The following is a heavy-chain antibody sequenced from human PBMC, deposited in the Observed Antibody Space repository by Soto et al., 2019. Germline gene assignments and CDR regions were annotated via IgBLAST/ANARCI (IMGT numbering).Heavy chain of an antibody. CDR1: GFTLGKYT. CDR3: ARDRQPDRLWTFDS. Sequence: SGGSLRLSCAASGFTLGKYTMGWVRQAPGKGLEWVAESYSTGGTEYADSVKGRFTISRDNSKNTLFLQMNSLGVEDTALYYCARDRQPDRLWTFDSWGQGTLVTVSS. D-gene: IGHD3-3*01. V-gene: IGHV3-23*01. CDR2: SYSTGGT. J-gene: IGHJ4*02.